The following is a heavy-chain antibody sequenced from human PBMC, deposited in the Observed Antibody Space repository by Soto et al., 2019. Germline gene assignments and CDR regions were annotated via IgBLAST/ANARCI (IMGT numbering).Heavy chain of an antibody. V-gene: IGHV4-59*08. Sequence: QVQLQESGPGLVKPSETLSLTCTVSGVSISRYYWSWIRQPPGQGPEWIGYIYYSGSTNYNPSLTRIVTITVDTSNNTFSLTLNSITAADTAVYYCARYNYGSGSTCFAYSGQGTLVTVSS. CDR3: ARYNYGSGSTCFAY. D-gene: IGHD3-16*01. CDR1: GVSISRYY. CDR2: IYYSGST. J-gene: IGHJ4*02.